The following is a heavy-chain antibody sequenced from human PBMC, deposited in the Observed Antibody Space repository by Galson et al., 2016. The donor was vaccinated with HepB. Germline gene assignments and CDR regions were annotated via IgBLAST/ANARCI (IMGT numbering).Heavy chain of an antibody. Sequence: SLRLSCAASGFTFIDAWMAWVRQAPGKGLEWVGRIKRKTDGGTTDYTAPVKGRFTTPRDDSKNTLNLQMNSLKTEDTAVYYCATDMPGYSSNWGPGYWGQGTLVTVSS. V-gene: IGHV3-15*01. CDR3: ATDMPGYSSNWGPGY. J-gene: IGHJ4*02. D-gene: IGHD6-13*01. CDR1: GFTFIDAW. CDR2: IKRKTDGGTT.